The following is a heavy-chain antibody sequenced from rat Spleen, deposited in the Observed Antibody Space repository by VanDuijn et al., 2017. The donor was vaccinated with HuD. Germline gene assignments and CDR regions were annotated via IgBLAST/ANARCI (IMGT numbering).Heavy chain of an antibody. CDR3: TRVGYSSYVRYFDY. CDR1: GFSLSSYG. CDR2: IWGNGST. V-gene: IGHV2-13*01. D-gene: IGHD1-2*01. J-gene: IGHJ2*01. Sequence: QVQLKESGPGLVQPSQTLSLTCTVSGFSLSSYGVVWVRQPPGKGLEWMGLIWGNGSTDYNSALKSRLSISRDTSKSQVFLKMTSLHTEDTATYFCTRVGYSSYVRYFDYWGHGVMVTVSS.